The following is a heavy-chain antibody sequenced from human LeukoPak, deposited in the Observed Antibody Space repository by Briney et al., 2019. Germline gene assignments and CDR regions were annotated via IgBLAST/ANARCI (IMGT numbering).Heavy chain of an antibody. D-gene: IGHD3-22*01. CDR3: VRYYYDSSGYQHYFDY. Sequence: GGSLRLSCSASGFTFSSYVMHWVRRAPGKGLEYVSAITSNGGTTYYADSVKGRFTISRDNSKNTLYLQMSSLRAEDTAVFYCVRYYYDSSGYQHYFDYWGQGTLVTVSS. CDR1: GFTFSSYV. J-gene: IGHJ4*02. CDR2: ITSNGGTT. V-gene: IGHV3-64D*09.